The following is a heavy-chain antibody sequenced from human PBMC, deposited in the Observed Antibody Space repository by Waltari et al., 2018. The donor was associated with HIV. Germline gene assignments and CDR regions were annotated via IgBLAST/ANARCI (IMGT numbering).Heavy chain of an antibody. V-gene: IGHV3-20*04. CDR3: ARGEYFDRLGAFDL. Sequence: LVDSGGGVVRPGGSLRLSCAASGFTLGDYGMNWVRQAPGKGLEWVSGINWNGAKIEYADSVKGRLTISRDNAKNSLYLQMNSLRAEDTALYYCARGEYFDRLGAFDLWGQGTMVIVSS. D-gene: IGHD3-9*01. J-gene: IGHJ3*01. CDR1: GFTLGDYG. CDR2: INWNGAKI.